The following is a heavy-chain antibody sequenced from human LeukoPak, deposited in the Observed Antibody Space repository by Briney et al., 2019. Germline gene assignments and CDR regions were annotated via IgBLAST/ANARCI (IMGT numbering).Heavy chain of an antibody. V-gene: IGHV4-59*01. CDR3: ARSLDPLAARYFDY. CDR1: GGSISSYY. CDR2: IYYSGST. Sequence: PSETLSLTCTVSGGSISSYYWSWIRQPPGKGLEWIGYIYYSGSTNYNPSLKSRVTISVDTSKDQFSLKLSSVTAADTAVYYCARSLDPLAARYFDYWGQGTLVTVSS. J-gene: IGHJ4*02. D-gene: IGHD6-6*01.